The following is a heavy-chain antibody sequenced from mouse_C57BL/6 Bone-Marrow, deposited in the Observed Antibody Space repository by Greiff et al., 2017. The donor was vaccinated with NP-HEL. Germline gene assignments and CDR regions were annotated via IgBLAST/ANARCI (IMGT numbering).Heavy chain of an antibody. J-gene: IGHJ4*01. D-gene: IGHD2-4*01. V-gene: IGHV14-4*01. CDR1: GFNIKDDY. CDR3: TTDDYDMDAMDY. CDR2: IDPENGDT. Sequence: EVQLQQSGAELVRPGASVKLSCTASGFNIKDDYMHWVKQRPEQGLEWIGWIDPENGDTEYASKFQGKATITADTSSNTAYLQLSSLTSEDTAVYYCTTDDYDMDAMDYWGQGTSVTVSS.